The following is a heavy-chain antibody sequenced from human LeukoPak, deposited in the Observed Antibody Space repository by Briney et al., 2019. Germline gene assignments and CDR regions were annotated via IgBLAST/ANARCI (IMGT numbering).Heavy chain of an antibody. Sequence: GGSLRLSCAASGFTFSSYAMHWVRQAPGKRLEWVAVISYDGSNKYYADSVKGRFTISRDNSKNTLYLQMNSLRAEDTGVYYGARENGGWYKDRDWYFDLWGRGTLVTVSS. V-gene: IGHV3-30*04. CDR1: GFTFSSYA. CDR3: ARENGGWYKDRDWYFDL. D-gene: IGHD6-19*01. J-gene: IGHJ2*01. CDR2: ISYDGSNK.